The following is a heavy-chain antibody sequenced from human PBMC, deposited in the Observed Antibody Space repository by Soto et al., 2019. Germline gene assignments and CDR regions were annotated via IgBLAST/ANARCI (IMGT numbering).Heavy chain of an antibody. CDR2: ISAFNGNT. CDR1: GYSFTNYG. Sequence: ASVKVSCKASGYSFTNYGITWVRQAPGQGLEWMGWISAFNGNTHSAQKLQGRVTMTTDASTSTAYLELRSLRSDDTAVYYCARDRGVAPPVAGNTHYYYMDVWGKGTTVTVSS. V-gene: IGHV1-18*01. CDR3: ARDRGVAPPVAGNTHYYYMDV. D-gene: IGHD6-19*01. J-gene: IGHJ6*03.